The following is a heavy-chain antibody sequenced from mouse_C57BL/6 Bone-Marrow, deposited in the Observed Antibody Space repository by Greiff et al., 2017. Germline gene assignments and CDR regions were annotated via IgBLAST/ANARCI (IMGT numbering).Heavy chain of an antibody. V-gene: IGHV1-26*01. CDR3: ARVDYDYPLYYYAKDY. CDR2: INPNNGGT. J-gene: IGHJ4*01. CDR1: GYTFTDYY. D-gene: IGHD2-4*01. Sequence: EVQLQQSGPELVKPGASVKISCKASGYTFTDYYMNWVKQSHGKSLEWIGDINPNNGGTSYNQKFKGKATLTVDKSSSTAYMELRSLTSEDSAVYYCARVDYDYPLYYYAKDYWGRGTSVTVSA.